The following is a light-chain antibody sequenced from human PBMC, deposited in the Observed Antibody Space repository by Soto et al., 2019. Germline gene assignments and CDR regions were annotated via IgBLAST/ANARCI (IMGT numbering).Light chain of an antibody. V-gene: IGKV2-28*01. CDR1: QSLLYNNTYNY. J-gene: IGKJ5*01. Sequence: EIVMTQSPLTLPVTPVEPASISCMSSQSLLYNNTYNYLDWYVQKPGQSPQLLIYFGSNRAPGVPDRFSGSGSGKDFTLKINRVEAEDVGTYYCMQALQSLTFGQGTRLEIK. CDR2: FGS. CDR3: MQALQSLT.